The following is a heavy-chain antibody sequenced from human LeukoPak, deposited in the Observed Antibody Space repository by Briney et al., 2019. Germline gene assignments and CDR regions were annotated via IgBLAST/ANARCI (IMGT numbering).Heavy chain of an antibody. CDR3: TRMTTGHDY. CDR2: INHSGYT. Sequence: SETLSLTCAVSGVSFDDYYWSWARQTPGKGLEWLGEINHSGYTNDSPSLKSRVTLSIDTSRKQFSLNLRSVTVADAGIYYCTRMTTGHDYWGQGTLVTVSS. J-gene: IGHJ4*02. CDR1: GVSFDDYY. V-gene: IGHV4-34*01. D-gene: IGHD4-17*01.